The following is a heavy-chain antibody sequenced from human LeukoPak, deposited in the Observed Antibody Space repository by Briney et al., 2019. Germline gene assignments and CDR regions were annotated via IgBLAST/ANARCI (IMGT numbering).Heavy chain of an antibody. CDR2: IRYDESNK. CDR1: GYTFSSYG. V-gene: IGHV3-30*02. CDR3: EKSAWFGASVPNWFDP. D-gene: IGHD3-10*01. Sequence: PQGSLRLSCKASGYTFSSYGMHWVRQAPGKGLEWVAFIRYDESNKNYAHTLKGRFTITTDTSTNTLYMQMNSLRADDTAVYYCEKSAWFGASVPNWFDPWGEGTLVTVS. J-gene: IGHJ5*02.